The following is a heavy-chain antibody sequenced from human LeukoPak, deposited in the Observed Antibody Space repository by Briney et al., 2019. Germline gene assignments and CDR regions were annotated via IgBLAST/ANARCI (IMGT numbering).Heavy chain of an antibody. CDR3: AKGPQLYSGYHPDY. CDR2: ITGSDDAT. Sequence: QPGGSLRLSCAASGFTFSSAAMTWVRQAPGKGLEWVSTITGSDDATYYAAAVKGRFTISRDFSRNTVGLQMNSLRTEDTAIYYCAKGPQLYSGYHPDYWGQGTLVTVSS. D-gene: IGHD5-12*01. V-gene: IGHV3-23*01. CDR1: GFTFSSAA. J-gene: IGHJ4*02.